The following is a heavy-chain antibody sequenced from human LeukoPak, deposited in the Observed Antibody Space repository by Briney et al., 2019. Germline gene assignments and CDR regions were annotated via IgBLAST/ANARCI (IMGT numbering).Heavy chain of an antibody. D-gene: IGHD3-16*01. Sequence: ASVKVSCKASGYTFTSYYMHWVRQAPGQGLEWMGIINPSGGSTSYAQKFQGRVTMTRATSISTAYMELSRLRSDDTAVYYCARVRYRLAETYIDYWGQGTLVTVSS. CDR1: GYTFTSYY. CDR2: INPSGGST. CDR3: ARVRYRLAETYIDY. J-gene: IGHJ4*02. V-gene: IGHV1-46*01.